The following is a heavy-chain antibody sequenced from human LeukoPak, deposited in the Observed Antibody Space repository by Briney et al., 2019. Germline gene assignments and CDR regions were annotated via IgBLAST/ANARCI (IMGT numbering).Heavy chain of an antibody. CDR2: IIPIIDIT. Sequence: SVKVSCEASGGTFTNYAITWVRQAPGQGLEWMGRIIPIIDITDYAQQFQGRVTITADKSTSTAYMDLSSLRSEDTAVYYCAHSGSGSYYYGMDVWGQGTTVTVSS. J-gene: IGHJ6*02. CDR1: GGTFTNYA. V-gene: IGHV1-69*04. CDR3: AHSGSGSYYYGMDV. D-gene: IGHD3-10*01.